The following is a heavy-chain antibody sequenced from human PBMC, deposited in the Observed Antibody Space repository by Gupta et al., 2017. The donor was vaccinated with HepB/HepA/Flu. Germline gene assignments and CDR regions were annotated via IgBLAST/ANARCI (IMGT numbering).Heavy chain of an antibody. Sequence: QVQLQESGPGLVKPSETLSLTCSVSGGSIYRSTYYWGWIRQTPDKGLEWIASVYYSGNSNYNPSLKDRVTISRGTSRNELSLNLKSVTGADTAGYYCARRHLTVRYFDVWGRGTLFTVSS. CDR3: ARRHLTVRYFDV. D-gene: IGHD2-2*01. J-gene: IGHJ2*01. CDR1: GGSIYRSTYY. CDR2: VYYSGNS. V-gene: IGHV4-39*01.